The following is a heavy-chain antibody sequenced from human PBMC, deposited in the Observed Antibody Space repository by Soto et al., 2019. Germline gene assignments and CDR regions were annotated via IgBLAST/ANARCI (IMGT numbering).Heavy chain of an antibody. J-gene: IGHJ3*02. CDR3: ASRGLEYSSSYDAFDI. D-gene: IGHD6-6*01. CDR2: ISGSGSTI. Sequence: GGSLRLSCAASGFTFSSYEMNWVRQAPGKGLEWVSYISGSGSTIYYADSVKGRFTFSRDNAKNSLYLQMNSLRAEDTAVYYCASRGLEYSSSYDAFDIWGQGTMVTVSS. V-gene: IGHV3-48*03. CDR1: GFTFSSYE.